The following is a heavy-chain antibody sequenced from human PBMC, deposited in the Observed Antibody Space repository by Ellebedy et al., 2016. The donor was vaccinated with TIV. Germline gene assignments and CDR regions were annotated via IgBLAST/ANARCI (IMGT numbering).Heavy chain of an antibody. CDR1: GYSISSGYY. CDR3: ARDWFDP. V-gene: IGHV4-38-2*02. J-gene: IGHJ5*02. CDR2: IYHSGST. Sequence: SETLSLTCTVSGYSISSGYYWGWIRQPPGKGLEWIGSIYHSGSTYYNPSLKSRVTISVDTSKNQFSLKLSSVTAADTAVYYCARDWFDPWGQGTLVTVSS.